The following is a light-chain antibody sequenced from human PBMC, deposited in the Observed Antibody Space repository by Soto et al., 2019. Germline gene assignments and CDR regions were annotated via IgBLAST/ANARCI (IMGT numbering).Light chain of an antibody. CDR2: SAS. V-gene: IGKV3-15*01. J-gene: IGKJ1*01. Sequence: VLTQSPDTLSLAPGGRATLSCRASQSVGSSSLGWYQQIPGQAPRLVIYSASTRATAVPARFSGSGSGTDLTLTISSLQSEDFAVYYCQQYYDWPWTFGQGTKVDI. CDR1: QSVGSS. CDR3: QQYYDWPWT.